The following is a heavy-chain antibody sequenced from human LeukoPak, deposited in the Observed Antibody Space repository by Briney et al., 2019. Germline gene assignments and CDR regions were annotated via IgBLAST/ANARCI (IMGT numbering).Heavy chain of an antibody. J-gene: IGHJ4*02. CDR2: ISGSGNNI. CDR3: ARDLGSGSYYY. D-gene: IGHD3-10*01. Sequence: GGSLRLSCAASGLAFSDYYMTWIRQAPGKGLEWLSHISGSGNNIYYADSVKGRFTISRDNAKNSLYLQMNSLRAEGTAVYYCARDLGSGSYYYWGQGTLVTVSS. V-gene: IGHV3-11*04. CDR1: GLAFSDYY.